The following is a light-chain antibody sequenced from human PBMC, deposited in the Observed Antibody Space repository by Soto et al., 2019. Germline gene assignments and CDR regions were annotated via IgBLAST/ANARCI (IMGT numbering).Light chain of an antibody. CDR3: YSNAGGPWV. CDR2: EVS. V-gene: IGLV2-23*02. J-gene: IGLJ3*02. Sequence: QSALTQPASVSGSPGQSITISCTGTSSDVESSNLVSWYQQHPGKAPKLMIHEVSQRPSGVSHRFSGSKSANTASLTISGLQAEDEADYYCYSNAGGPWVFGGGSKLTVL. CDR1: SSDVESSNL.